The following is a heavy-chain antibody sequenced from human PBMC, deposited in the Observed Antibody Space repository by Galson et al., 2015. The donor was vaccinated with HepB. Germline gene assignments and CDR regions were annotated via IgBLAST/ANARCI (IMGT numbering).Heavy chain of an antibody. CDR3: ARLYSSSWSHAADTDV. CDR2: IDPSDSYT. CDR1: GYSFTSYW. J-gene: IGHJ6*02. Sequence: QSGAEVKKPGESLRISCKGSGYSFTSYWISWVRQMPGKGLEWMGRIDPSDSYTNYSPSFQGHVTISADKSISTAYLQWSSLKASDTAMYHCARLYSSSWSHAADTDVWGQGTTVTVSS. D-gene: IGHD6-13*01. V-gene: IGHV5-10-1*01.